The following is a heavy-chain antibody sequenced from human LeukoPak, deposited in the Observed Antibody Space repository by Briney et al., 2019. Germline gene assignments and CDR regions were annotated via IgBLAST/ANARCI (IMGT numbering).Heavy chain of an antibody. CDR2: ISGSGGST. D-gene: IGHD6-13*01. V-gene: IGHV3-23*01. Sequence: GGSLRLSCAASGFTFSSYAMSWVRQAPGKGLELVSAISGSGGSTYYADSVKGRFTISRDNSMNTLYLQMNSLRAEDTAVYYCASAASSSWYYFDYWGQGTLVTVSS. CDR3: ASAASSSWYYFDY. CDR1: GFTFSSYA. J-gene: IGHJ4*02.